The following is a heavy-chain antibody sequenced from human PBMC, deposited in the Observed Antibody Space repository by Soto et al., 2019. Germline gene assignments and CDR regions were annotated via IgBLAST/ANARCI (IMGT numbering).Heavy chain of an antibody. Sequence: QVQLVQSGAEVKKPGASVKVSCKASGYTFTSYYMHWVRQAPGQGLEWMGIINPSGGSTSYAQKSQARVTMTRDTSTSTVYMELSSLRSEDTAVYYCARALGYTASRKRRYYYYYYGMDVWGQGTTVTVSS. D-gene: IGHD5-18*01. V-gene: IGHV1-46*03. J-gene: IGHJ6*02. CDR2: INPSGGST. CDR1: GYTFTSYY. CDR3: ARALGYTASRKRRYYYYYYGMDV.